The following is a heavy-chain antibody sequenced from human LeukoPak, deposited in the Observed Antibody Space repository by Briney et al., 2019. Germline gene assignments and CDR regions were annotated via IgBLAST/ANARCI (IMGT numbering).Heavy chain of an antibody. CDR3: ARNSYYYNSGEGAFDI. CDR2: ISHSGST. CDR1: GGSFSGYY. V-gene: IGHV4-34*01. J-gene: IGHJ3*02. Sequence: SETLSLTCAVYGGSFSGYYWSWIRQPPGKGLEWIGEISHSGSTNYNPSLKSRVTISVDTSKNQFSLKLSSVTAADTAVYYCARNSYYYNSGEGAFDIWGQGTMVTVSS. D-gene: IGHD3-22*01.